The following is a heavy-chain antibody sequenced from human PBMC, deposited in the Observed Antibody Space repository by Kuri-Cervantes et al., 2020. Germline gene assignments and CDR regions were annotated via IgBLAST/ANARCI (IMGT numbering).Heavy chain of an antibody. D-gene: IGHD5-24*01. Sequence: SQTLSLTCAVYGGSFSGYYWSWIRQPPGKGLEWIGEINRSGSTNYNPSLKSRVTISVDTSKNQFSLKLSSVTAADTAVYYCAGETPSGRDSYNPEGYWGQGTLVTDSS. CDR1: GGSFSGYY. V-gene: IGHV4-34*01. CDR3: AGETPSGRDSYNPEGY. CDR2: INRSGST. J-gene: IGHJ4*02.